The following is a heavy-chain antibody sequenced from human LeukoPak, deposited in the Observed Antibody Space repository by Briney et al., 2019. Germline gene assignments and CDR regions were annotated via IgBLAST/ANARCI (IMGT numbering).Heavy chain of an antibody. CDR1: GFTFSSYA. V-gene: IGHV3-23*01. CDR3: AKLSSGDYYFDY. D-gene: IGHD6-19*01. CDR2: ISGSGGSA. Sequence: GGSLRLSCAASGFTFSSYAMSWVRQAPGKGLEWVSAISGSGGSAYYADSVKGRFTISRDNSKNTLYLQMNSLRAEDTAVYYCAKLSSGDYYFDYWGQGTLVTVSS. J-gene: IGHJ4*02.